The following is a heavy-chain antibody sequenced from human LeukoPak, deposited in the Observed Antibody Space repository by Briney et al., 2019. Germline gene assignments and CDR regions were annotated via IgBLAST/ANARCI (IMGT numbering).Heavy chain of an antibody. CDR3: ARHVIAVAADYYYYYMDV. D-gene: IGHD6-19*01. Sequence: PGESLKISCKGSGYSFTSYWIGWVRQMPGKGLEWMGIIYPNDSDTRYSPSFQGQVIISADKSISTAYPQWSSLKASDTAMYYCARHVIAVAADYYYYYMDVWGKGTTVTVSS. V-gene: IGHV5-51*01. J-gene: IGHJ6*03. CDR1: GYSFTSYW. CDR2: IYPNDSDT.